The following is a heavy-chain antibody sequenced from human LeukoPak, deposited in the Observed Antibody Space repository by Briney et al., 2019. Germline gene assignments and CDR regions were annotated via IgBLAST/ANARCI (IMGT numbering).Heavy chain of an antibody. Sequence: SETLSLTCTVSGGSISSYYWSWIRQPAGKGLEWVGRIYTSGSTNYNPSLKSRVTMSVDTSKNQFSLKLSSVTAADTAVYYCARGGGRYSSSSLDFDYWGQGTLVTVSS. V-gene: IGHV4-4*07. CDR3: ARGGGRYSSSSLDFDY. D-gene: IGHD6-6*01. J-gene: IGHJ4*02. CDR1: GGSISSYY. CDR2: IYTSGST.